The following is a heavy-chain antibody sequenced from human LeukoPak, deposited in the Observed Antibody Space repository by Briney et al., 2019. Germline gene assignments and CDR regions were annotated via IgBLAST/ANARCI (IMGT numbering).Heavy chain of an antibody. CDR1: GYTFTGYY. CDR2: MNSISSGT. V-gene: IGHV1-2*02. CDR3: ATNPYVTFYSMDV. Sequence: GASVKVSCKPSGYTFTGYYIHWVRQAPGQGLEWMGWMNSISSGTQYAQKFQGRVTMTSDTSISTAYMELNRLTSDDTAVYYCATNPYVTFYSMDVWGQGTTVTV. J-gene: IGHJ6*02. D-gene: IGHD3-10*02.